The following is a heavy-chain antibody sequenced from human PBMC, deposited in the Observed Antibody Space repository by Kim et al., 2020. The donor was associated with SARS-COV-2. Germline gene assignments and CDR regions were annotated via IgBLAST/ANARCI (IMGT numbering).Heavy chain of an antibody. CDR2: IIPIVGVG. Sequence: SVKVSCKASGGTFNTFAISWVRQAPGQGLEWMGGIIPIVGVGNYAQKFQDRVTITADESTRTAYMELSRLKSEDTAVYYCARAGDTSSWLPFDHWGQGTLVTVSS. D-gene: IGHD6-13*01. CDR3: ARAGDTSSWLPFDH. CDR1: GGTFNTFA. J-gene: IGHJ4*02. V-gene: IGHV1-69*10.